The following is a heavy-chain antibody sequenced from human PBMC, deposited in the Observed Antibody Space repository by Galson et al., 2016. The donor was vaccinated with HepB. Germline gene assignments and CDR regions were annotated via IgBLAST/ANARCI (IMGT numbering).Heavy chain of an antibody. Sequence: SETLSLTCTVSGASISSHYWGGIRQPPGKGLEWIAYIYDSGSTNYKPSLKSRVTISIDTSKNQFSLKLSSVTAADTAFYYCARDLGYDNNKWFDPWGQGTLVTVSS. CDR1: GASISSHY. CDR3: ARDLGYDNNKWFDP. J-gene: IGHJ5*02. CDR2: IYDSGST. D-gene: IGHD3-22*01. V-gene: IGHV4-59*11.